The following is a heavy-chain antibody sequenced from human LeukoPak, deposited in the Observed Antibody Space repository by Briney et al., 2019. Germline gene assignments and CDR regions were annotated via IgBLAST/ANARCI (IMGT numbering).Heavy chain of an antibody. Sequence: NSSETLSLTCNVSRGSISSGGHYWSWIRQRPGKGLEWMGYTYFTGSTYYNPSLQSRLIISADTSKNQFSLKLSSVTAADTAVYYCARVGRGITEFDYWGQGTLVTVSS. CDR3: ARVGRGITEFDY. CDR2: TYFTGST. J-gene: IGHJ4*02. V-gene: IGHV4-30-4*01. CDR1: RGSISSGGHY. D-gene: IGHD3-10*01.